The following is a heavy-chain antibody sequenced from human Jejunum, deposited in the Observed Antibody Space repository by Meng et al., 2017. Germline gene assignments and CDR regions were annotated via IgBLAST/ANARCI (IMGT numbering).Heavy chain of an antibody. CDR3: AKLGVETPFDY. CDR2: IGWSGGDI. Sequence: GGSLRLSCAASGFTFGDYAMNWVRQAPGRGLEWVSGIGWSGGDIVYADSVKGRFIISRDNAKSSLYLEMNSLRGEDTAFYYCAKLGVETPFDYWGQGTLVTVSS. V-gene: IGHV3-9*01. D-gene: IGHD1-1*01. J-gene: IGHJ4*02. CDR1: GFTFGDYA.